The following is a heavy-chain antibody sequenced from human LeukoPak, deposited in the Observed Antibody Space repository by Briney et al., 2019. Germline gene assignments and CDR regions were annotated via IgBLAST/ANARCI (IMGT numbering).Heavy chain of an antibody. D-gene: IGHD3-22*01. CDR1: GFTFSSYG. J-gene: IGHJ3*02. Sequence: GRSLRLSCAASGFTFSSYGMHWVRQAPGKGLERVAVIWYDGSNKYSADSVKGRFTISRDNSKNTLYLQMNSLRAEDTAVYYGARDVPAYYYDSSGYTDAFDIWGQGTMVTVSS. V-gene: IGHV3-33*01. CDR2: IWYDGSNK. CDR3: ARDVPAYYYDSSGYTDAFDI.